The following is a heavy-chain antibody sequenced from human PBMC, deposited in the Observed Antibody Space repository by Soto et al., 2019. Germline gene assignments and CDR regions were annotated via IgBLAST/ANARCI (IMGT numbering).Heavy chain of an antibody. CDR3: ARDPPMVRGVIPTDY. Sequence: QVQLVQSGAEVKKPGASVKVSCKASGYTFTSYAMHWVRQAPGQRLEWMGWINAGNGNTKYSQKFQGRVTITRDTSASTAYMELSSLRSEDTAVYYCARDPPMVRGVIPTDYWGQGTLVTVSS. CDR1: GYTFTSYA. J-gene: IGHJ4*02. V-gene: IGHV1-3*01. D-gene: IGHD3-10*01. CDR2: INAGNGNT.